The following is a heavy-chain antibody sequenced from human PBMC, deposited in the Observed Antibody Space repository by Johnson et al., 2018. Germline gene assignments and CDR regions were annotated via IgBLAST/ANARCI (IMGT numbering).Heavy chain of an antibody. J-gene: IGHJ3*01. CDR3: ARDRPSSLPNDSLVR. CDR1: GVTVTSYT. D-gene: IGHD6-19*01. CDR2: IWYDGSQT. V-gene: IGHV3-33*01. Sequence: QVQLVQSGGGVVQPGTSLTLSCFTSGVTVTSYTWHWVRQAPGKGLEWVAVIWYDGSQTVYGDSVKGRSTISRDNSNVYLQMNSLRAEDTAVYFCARDRPSSLPNDSLVRWGLGTMVTVSS.